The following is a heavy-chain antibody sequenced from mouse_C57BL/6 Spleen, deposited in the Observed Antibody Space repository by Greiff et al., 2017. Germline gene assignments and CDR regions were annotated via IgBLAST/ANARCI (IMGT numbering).Heavy chain of an antibody. Sequence: QVQLKQPGAELVRPGSSVKLSCKASGYTFTSYWMHWVQQMPIQGLEWIGNIDPFDSETHYTQKFKDKATLTVDQSSSTAYMQLSSLTSEDSAVYYCARLDYGSHRYFDVWGTGTTVTVSS. CDR2: IDPFDSET. CDR3: ARLDYGSHRYFDV. V-gene: IGHV1-52*01. J-gene: IGHJ1*03. CDR1: GYTFTSYW. D-gene: IGHD1-1*01.